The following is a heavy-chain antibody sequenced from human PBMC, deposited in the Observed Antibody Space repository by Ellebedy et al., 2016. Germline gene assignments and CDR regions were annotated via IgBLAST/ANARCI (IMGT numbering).Heavy chain of an antibody. Sequence: GESLKISXAASGFSFSGYGMHWVRQAPGKGLEWLAVISFDDTVKHYAASVKGRFIISRDNSKNTLSLDLNSLTSQDTAMYYCAADPAGRGERWFDPWGQGTLVTVSS. D-gene: IGHD3-16*01. CDR2: ISFDDTVK. CDR3: AADPAGRGERWFDP. V-gene: IGHV3-30*06. CDR1: GFSFSGYG. J-gene: IGHJ5*02.